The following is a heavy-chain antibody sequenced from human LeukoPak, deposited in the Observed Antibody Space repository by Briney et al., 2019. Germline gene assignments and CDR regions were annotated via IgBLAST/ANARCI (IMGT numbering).Heavy chain of an antibody. J-gene: IGHJ3*02. CDR1: GGSISSGGYS. V-gene: IGHV4-30-2*01. CDR3: ARERGYYGSGSYSGAFDI. Sequence: SETLSLTCAVSGGSISSGGYSWSWIRQPPGKGLEWIGYIYHSGSTYYNPSLKSRVTISVDRSKNQFSLKLSSVTAADTAVYSCARERGYYGSGSYSGAFDIWGQGTMVTVSS. D-gene: IGHD3-10*01. CDR2: IYHSGST.